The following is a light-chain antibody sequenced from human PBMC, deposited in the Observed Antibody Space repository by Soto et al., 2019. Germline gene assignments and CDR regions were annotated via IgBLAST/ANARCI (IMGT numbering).Light chain of an antibody. CDR2: DAS. Sequence: EIVLTQSPATLSLSPGERATLSCRASQSVSSSLAWYQQKSGQAPRLLIYDASNRATGIPARFSGSGSGTDFTLTISSLEPEDFAVYFCQQRSHWPWTFGQGTKVEIK. CDR1: QSVSSS. V-gene: IGKV3-11*01. CDR3: QQRSHWPWT. J-gene: IGKJ1*01.